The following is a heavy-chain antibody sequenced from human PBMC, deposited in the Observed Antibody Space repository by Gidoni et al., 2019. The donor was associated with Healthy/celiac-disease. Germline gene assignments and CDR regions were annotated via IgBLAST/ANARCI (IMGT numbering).Heavy chain of an antibody. Sequence: QVQLVESGGGVVQPGRSLRLSCAASGFPFSRYGIHWVRQAPGKGLEWVAVISYDGSNKYYADSVKGRFTISRDNSKNTLYLQMNSLRAEDTAVYYCARDGGWELLLHAFDIWGQGTMVTVSA. V-gene: IGHV3-30*03. CDR2: ISYDGSNK. CDR3: ARDGGWELLLHAFDI. J-gene: IGHJ3*02. CDR1: GFPFSRYG. D-gene: IGHD1-26*01.